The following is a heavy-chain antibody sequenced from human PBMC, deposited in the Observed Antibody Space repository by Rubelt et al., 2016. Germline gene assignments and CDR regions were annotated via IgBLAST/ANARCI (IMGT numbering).Heavy chain of an antibody. D-gene: IGHD3-10*01. CDR2: INHSGST. CDR3: ARGLKRITMVRGVTSGMDV. V-gene: IGHV4-34*01. Sequence: QVQLQQWGAGLLKPSETLSLTCAVYGGSFSGYYWSWIRQPPGKGLEWIGEINHSGSTNYNPSLKSRVPISVDTSKNQFSLKLSSVTAADTAVYYCARGLKRITMVRGVTSGMDVWGQGTTVTVSS. J-gene: IGHJ6*02. CDR1: GGSFSGYY.